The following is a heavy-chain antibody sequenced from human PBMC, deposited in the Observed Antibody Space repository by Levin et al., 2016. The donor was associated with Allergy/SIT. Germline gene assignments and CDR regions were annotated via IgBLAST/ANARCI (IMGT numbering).Heavy chain of an antibody. D-gene: IGHD6-13*01. CDR1: GFTFSNHA. Sequence: GGSLRLSCAASGFTFSNHAMSWVRQAPGKGLEWVANIKQDGSEKYYVDSVKGRFTISRDNSKNTLYLQMNSLRAEDTAVYYCARSPSSWSYYFDYWGQGTLVTVSS. CDR2: IKQDGSEK. CDR3: ARSPSSWSYYFDY. J-gene: IGHJ4*02. V-gene: IGHV3-7*01.